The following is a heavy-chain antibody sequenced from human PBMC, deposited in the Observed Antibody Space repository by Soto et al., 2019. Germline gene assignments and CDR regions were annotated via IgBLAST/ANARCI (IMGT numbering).Heavy chain of an antibody. Sequence: QVQLVESGGGVVQPGMSLRLSCAASGFIFNEYGMHWVRQAPGKGLEWVAVIWYDGSNKYYADSVKGRFTISRDNSKNTRSLQMNNLRAEDTAVYYCARWACSGTNCNLNQRSYDLWGQGTLVTVSS. J-gene: IGHJ4*02. CDR1: GFIFNEYG. CDR2: IWYDGSNK. D-gene: IGHD2-15*01. CDR3: ARWACSGTNCNLNQRSYDL. V-gene: IGHV3-33*03.